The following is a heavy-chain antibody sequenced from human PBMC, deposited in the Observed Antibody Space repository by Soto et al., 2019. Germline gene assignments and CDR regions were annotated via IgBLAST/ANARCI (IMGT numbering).Heavy chain of an antibody. V-gene: IGHV4-34*01. Sequence: PSETLSLTCAVYGGSFSGYYWSWIRQPPGKGLEWIGEINHSGSTNYNPSLKSRVTISVDTSKNQFSLKLSSVTAADTAVYYCARVGFGYYYDSSGYYSFGWFDPWGQGTLVTVSS. CDR3: ARVGFGYYYDSSGYYSFGWFDP. CDR1: GGSFSGYY. J-gene: IGHJ5*02. CDR2: INHSGST. D-gene: IGHD3-22*01.